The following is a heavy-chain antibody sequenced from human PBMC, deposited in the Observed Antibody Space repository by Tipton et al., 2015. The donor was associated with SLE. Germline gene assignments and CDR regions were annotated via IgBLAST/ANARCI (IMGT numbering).Heavy chain of an antibody. Sequence: GLVKPSETLSLTCAVYGGSFSGYYWSWIRQPPGKGLEWIGEINHSGSTNYNPSLKSRVTISVDTSKNQFSLKLSSVTAADTAVYYCARRRFHGAFDIWGQGTMVTVSS. CDR1: GGSFSGYY. CDR2: INHSGST. J-gene: IGHJ3*02. V-gene: IGHV4-34*01. D-gene: IGHD2-21*01. CDR3: ARRRFHGAFDI.